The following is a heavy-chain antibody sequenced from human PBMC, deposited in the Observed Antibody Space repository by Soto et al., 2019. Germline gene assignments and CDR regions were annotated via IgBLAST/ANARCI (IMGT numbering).Heavy chain of an antibody. V-gene: IGHV3-23*01. D-gene: IGHD3-10*01. CDR1: GVTFRNYA. CDR2: LSGSGGTT. J-gene: IGHJ4*02. CDR3: AKQRADYGSGADTFYFDS. Sequence: VGSLRLSCTVSGVTFRNYAMNWVRQAPGKGLEWVSSLSGSGGTTYYADSVKGRFIISRDNSKNTLYLLMNSLRAEDTALYYCAKQRADYGSGADTFYFDSWGQGALVTVSS.